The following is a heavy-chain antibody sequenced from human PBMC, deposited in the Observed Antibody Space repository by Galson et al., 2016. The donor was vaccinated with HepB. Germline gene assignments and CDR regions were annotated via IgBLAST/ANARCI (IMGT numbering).Heavy chain of an antibody. D-gene: IGHD6-19*01. V-gene: IGHV4-31*03. J-gene: IGHJ6*04. CDR1: GDSISSGGYY. CDR3: ARDKRPNVLGVPGAVYGMDV. CDR2: IYHSGDT. Sequence: TLSLTCTVSGDSISSGGYYWTWIRQHPHKGLEWIGFIYHSGDTYFNPSLKSRLTMSVDTSRNLLSLKLRYVTAADTAVYYCARDKRPNVLGVPGAVYGMDVWGKGTTVIVSS.